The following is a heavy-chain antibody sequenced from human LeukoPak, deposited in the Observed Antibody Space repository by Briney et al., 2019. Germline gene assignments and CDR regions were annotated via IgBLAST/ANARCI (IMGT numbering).Heavy chain of an antibody. CDR2: ISSRGSDI. CDR1: GYTFSNYT. J-gene: IGHJ4*02. D-gene: IGHD3-3*01. V-gene: IGHV3-21*01. Sequence: GGSLRLSCAASGYTFSNYTMNWVRHAPGKGREWVSSISSRGSDIYYADSVKGRYTISRDNEKNSLYLQMNRVRAEDTGVCYFARDLNYDFWSGAQAHWVQGTLVTVSS. CDR3: ARDLNYDFWSGAQAH.